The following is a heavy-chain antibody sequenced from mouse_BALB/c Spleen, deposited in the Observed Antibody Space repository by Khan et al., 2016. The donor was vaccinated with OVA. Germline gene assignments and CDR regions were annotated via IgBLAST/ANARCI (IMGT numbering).Heavy chain of an antibody. V-gene: IGHV1-4*01. CDR3: ARRTTEYALDY. CDR2: INPRSGYT. Sequence: QVRLQQSGAELARPGASVKMSCKASGYTFTSHTMHWVKQRPGQGLEWIGYINPRSGYTQYNQKFNDKATLTADISSSTAYMQLSSLTSEDSAVYYCARRTTEYALDYWGQGTSVNVSS. J-gene: IGHJ4*01. D-gene: IGHD2-14*01. CDR1: GYTFTSHT.